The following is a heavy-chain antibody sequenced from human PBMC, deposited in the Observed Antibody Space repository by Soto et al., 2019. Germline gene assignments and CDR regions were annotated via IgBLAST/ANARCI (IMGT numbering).Heavy chain of an antibody. D-gene: IGHD2-15*01. J-gene: IGHJ4*02. V-gene: IGHV1-69*01. Sequence: QVQVVQSGAEVKQPGSSVKVSCKVSGDSFRSYAISWVRQAPGQGLEWMGGIIPILTTAKYAQKFQDRVTITADESTRTAYMEMYSLTSEDTAVYYFARKAGGGNYYILEFWGQGTLVTVSS. CDR3: ARKAGGGNYYILEF. CDR2: IIPILTTA. CDR1: GDSFRSYA.